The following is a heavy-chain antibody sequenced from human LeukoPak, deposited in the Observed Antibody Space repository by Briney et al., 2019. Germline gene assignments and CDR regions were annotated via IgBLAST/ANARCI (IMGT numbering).Heavy chain of an antibody. CDR2: ISSSSSYI. Sequence: PGGSLRLSCAASGFTFSSYSMNWVRQAPGKGLEWVSSISSSSSYIYYADSVKGRFTISRDNSKNTLYLQMNSLRAEDTAVYYCAKGLTYYYDSSGFGVDYWGQGTLVTVSS. V-gene: IGHV3-21*04. J-gene: IGHJ4*02. CDR3: AKGLTYYYDSSGFGVDY. CDR1: GFTFSSYS. D-gene: IGHD3-22*01.